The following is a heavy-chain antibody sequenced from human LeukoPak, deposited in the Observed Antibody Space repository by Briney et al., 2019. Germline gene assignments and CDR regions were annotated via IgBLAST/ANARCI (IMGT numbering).Heavy chain of an antibody. D-gene: IGHD2-15*01. CDR1: GFTFDDYG. Sequence: PGGSLGLSCAASGFTFDDYGMSWVRQAPGKGLEWVSGINWNGGSTGYADSVKGRFTISRDNAKNSLYLQMNSLRAEDTALYHCARDIEYCSGGSCSGGWGQGTLVTVSS. J-gene: IGHJ4*02. V-gene: IGHV3-20*01. CDR3: ARDIEYCSGGSCSGG. CDR2: INWNGGST.